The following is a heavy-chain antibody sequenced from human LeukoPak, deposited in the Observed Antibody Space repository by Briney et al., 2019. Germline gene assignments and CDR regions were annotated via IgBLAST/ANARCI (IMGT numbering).Heavy chain of an antibody. J-gene: IGHJ4*02. V-gene: IGHV3-53*01. CDR2: IYYSGST. CDR1: GFTVSSNC. CDR3: ARGLYYYDSSGYYYY. Sequence: PGGSLRLSCAASGFTVSSNCMSWVRQAPGKGLEWVSVIYYSGSTYYADSVKGRFTISRDNSKNTLYLQMNSLRAEDTAVYYCARGLYYYDSSGYYYYWGRGTLVTVSS. D-gene: IGHD3-22*01.